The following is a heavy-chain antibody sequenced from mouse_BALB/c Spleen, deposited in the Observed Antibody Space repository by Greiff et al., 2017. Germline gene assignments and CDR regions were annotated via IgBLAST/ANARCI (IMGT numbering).Heavy chain of an antibody. CDR3: ARDGNYRYAMDY. J-gene: IGHJ4*01. CDR1: GFTFSSFG. V-gene: IGHV5-17*02. D-gene: IGHD2-1*01. Sequence: EVMLVESGGGLVQPGGSRKLSCAASGFTFSSFGMHWVRQAPEKGLEWVAYISSGSSTIYYADTVKGRFTISRDNPKNTLFLQMTSLRSEDTAMYYCARDGNYRYAMDYWGQETSVTVSS. CDR2: ISSGSSTI.